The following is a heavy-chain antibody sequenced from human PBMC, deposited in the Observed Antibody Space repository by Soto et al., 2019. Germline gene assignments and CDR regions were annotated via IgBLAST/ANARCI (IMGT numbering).Heavy chain of an antibody. J-gene: IGHJ6*02. D-gene: IGHD6-6*01. Sequence: WGSLRLSCAASGFTFSSYGMHWVRQAPGKGLEWVAVIWYDGSNKYYADSVKGRFTISRDNSKNTLYLQMNSLRAEDTAVYYCARVESGYSSPSYYYGMDXWGQGTTVTVS. V-gene: IGHV3-33*01. CDR3: ARVESGYSSPSYYYGMDX. CDR2: IWYDGSNK. CDR1: GFTFSSYG.